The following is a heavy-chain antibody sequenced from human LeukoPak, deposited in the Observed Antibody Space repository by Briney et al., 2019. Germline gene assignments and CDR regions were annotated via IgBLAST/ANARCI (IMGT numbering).Heavy chain of an antibody. Sequence: SETLSLTCTVSGGSISSSSYYWGWLRQPPGKGREWIGSIYYSGSTYYNPSLKSRLTISVDTSKNQFSLKLSSVTAADTAVYYCARQRAGDRGLLLLRYGRLYYYGMDVWGQGTTVTVSS. D-gene: IGHD1-26*01. CDR1: GGSISSSSYY. V-gene: IGHV4-39*01. CDR2: IYYSGST. CDR3: ARQRAGDRGLLLLRYGRLYYYGMDV. J-gene: IGHJ6*02.